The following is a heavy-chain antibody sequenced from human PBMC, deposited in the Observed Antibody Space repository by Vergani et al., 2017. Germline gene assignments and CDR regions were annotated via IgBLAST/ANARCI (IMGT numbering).Heavy chain of an antibody. CDR1: GGTFSSYA. CDR2: IIPIFGTA. J-gene: IGHJ4*02. D-gene: IGHD2-2*01. CDR3: ARVELGGSDGGDCSSTSCYGNY. Sequence: QVQLVQSGAEVKKPGSSVKVSCKASGGTFSSYAISWVRQAPGKGLEWMGGIIPIFGTANYAQKFQGRVTITAAESPSTAYMELSSLRSEDTVVYYCARVELGGSDGGDCSSTSCYGNYWGQGTLVTVSS. V-gene: IGHV1-69*13.